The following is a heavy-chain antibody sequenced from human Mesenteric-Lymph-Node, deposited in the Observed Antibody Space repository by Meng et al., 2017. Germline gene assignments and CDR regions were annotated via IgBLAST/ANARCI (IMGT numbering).Heavy chain of an antibody. D-gene: IGHD2-8*02. V-gene: IGHV7-4-1*02. CDR1: ASTFSNYD. J-gene: IGHJ4*02. Sequence: VQLVQSGSELRKPGASVKGSCMASASTFSNYDINWVRQAPGQGLEWMGWINTKTGNPTYAQGFTGRFVFSLDTSVSTAHLHISTLTPEDTAVYYCATTGGGFDYWGQGTLVTVSS. CDR2: INTKTGNP. CDR3: ATTGGGFDY.